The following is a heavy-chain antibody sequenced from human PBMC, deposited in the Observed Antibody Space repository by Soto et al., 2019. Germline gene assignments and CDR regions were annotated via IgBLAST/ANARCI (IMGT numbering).Heavy chain of an antibody. V-gene: IGHV3-49*03. D-gene: IGHD2-8*01. CDR3: SRGRLPHGPHYYFDY. CDR1: GFTFGDYA. CDR2: IRSKNYGETT. J-gene: IGHJ4*02. Sequence: PGGSLRLSCAASGFTFGDYAMNWFRQAPGKGLEWVGFIRSKNYGETTQYAASVKGRFSISRDDSKSIVYLQMNSLKTEDTAVYYCSRGRLPHGPHYYFDYWGQGTLVTVSS.